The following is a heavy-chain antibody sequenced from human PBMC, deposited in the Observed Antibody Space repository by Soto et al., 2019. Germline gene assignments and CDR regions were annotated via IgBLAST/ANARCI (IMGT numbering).Heavy chain of an antibody. CDR3: ARVDILTGYYPFDY. D-gene: IGHD3-9*01. Sequence: SETLSLTCAVYGGSFSGYYWSWIRQPPGKGLEWIGEINHSGSTNYNPSLKSRVTISVDTSKNQFSLKLSSVTAADTAVYYCARVDILTGYYPFDYWGQGTLVTVSS. J-gene: IGHJ4*02. V-gene: IGHV4-34*01. CDR1: GGSFSGYY. CDR2: INHSGST.